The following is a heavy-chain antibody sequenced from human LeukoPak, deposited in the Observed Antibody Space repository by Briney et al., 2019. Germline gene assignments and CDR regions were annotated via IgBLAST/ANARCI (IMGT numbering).Heavy chain of an antibody. Sequence: PGGSLRLSCAASQFSFSDYNMIWVRQAPGKGLEGVSSISSSSRYIYYADSVKGRFTVSRDNAKNSLYLQMNSLRADDTAVYYCARKDNCGGNCYAFDYWGQGTLVTVSS. CDR3: ARKDNCGGNCYAFDY. CDR2: ISSSSRYI. V-gene: IGHV3-21*01. D-gene: IGHD2-21*02. J-gene: IGHJ4*02. CDR1: QFSFSDYN.